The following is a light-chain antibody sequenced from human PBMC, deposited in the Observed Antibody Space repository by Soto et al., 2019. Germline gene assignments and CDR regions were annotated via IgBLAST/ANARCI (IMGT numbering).Light chain of an antibody. J-gene: IGKJ4*01. CDR2: GAS. CDR3: QQYNKWPLT. V-gene: IGKV3-15*01. Sequence: EIVMTQSPATLSVSPGERATLSCRASQSVAGNLAWYQQNPGQAPRLLIYGASTRATGIPTRFSGGGSGTEFTLTISSLQSEDFVIYYCQQYNKWPLTFGGGTKVKIK. CDR1: QSVAGN.